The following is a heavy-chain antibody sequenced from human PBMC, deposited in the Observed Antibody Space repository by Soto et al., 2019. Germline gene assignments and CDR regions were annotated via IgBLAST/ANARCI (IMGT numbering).Heavy chain of an antibody. V-gene: IGHV1-8*01. D-gene: IGHD3-10*01. CDR2: MNPSNGNT. CDR3: ARFVRDPITTIYY. J-gene: IGHJ4*02. Sequence: ASVKVSCKASGYTFTDYDINWVRQATGQGLEWMGWMNPSNGNTGYAQKCQGRVTMTRDTSISTAYMELSSLTSADTAVYYCARFVRDPITTIYYRGQRALGTLS. CDR1: GYTFTDYD.